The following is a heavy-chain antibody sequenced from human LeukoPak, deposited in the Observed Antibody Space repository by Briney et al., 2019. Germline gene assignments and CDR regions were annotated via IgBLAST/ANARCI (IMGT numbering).Heavy chain of an antibody. CDR3: ARGGYCSSTSCYWVGAFDY. Sequence: PSETLSLTCTVSGGSISSSSYYWGWIRQPPGKGLEWIGSIYYSGSTYYNPSLKNRVTISVDTSKNQFSLKLSSVTAADTAVYYCARGGYCSSTSCYWVGAFDYWGQGTLVTVSS. J-gene: IGHJ4*02. V-gene: IGHV4-39*01. CDR1: GGSISSSSYY. CDR2: IYYSGST. D-gene: IGHD2-2*01.